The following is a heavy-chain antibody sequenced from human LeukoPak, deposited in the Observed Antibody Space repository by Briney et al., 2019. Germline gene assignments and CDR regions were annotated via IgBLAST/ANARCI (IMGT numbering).Heavy chain of an antibody. V-gene: IGHV3-53*01. D-gene: IGHD3-9*01. CDR2: IYSGGST. Sequence: GGSLRLSCAASGFTVSSNYMSWVRQAPGKGLECVSVIYSGGSTYYADSVKGRFTISRDNSKNTLYLQMNSLRVEDTAVYYCARAPLLYFDWCYFDYWGQGTLVTVSS. CDR1: GFTVSSNY. J-gene: IGHJ4*02. CDR3: ARAPLLYFDWCYFDY.